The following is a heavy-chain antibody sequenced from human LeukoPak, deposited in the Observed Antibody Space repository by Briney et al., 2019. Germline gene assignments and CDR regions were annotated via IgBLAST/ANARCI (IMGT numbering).Heavy chain of an antibody. Sequence: GGSLRLSCTAPGFTLSNYAMSWVRQAPGKGLEWVSAITDSGDATYYADSVKGRFTISRDNSKNTLYLQMNSLIAEDTAVYYCAKNRLPAAAILDYWGQGTLVTVSS. CDR2: ITDSGDAT. CDR1: GFTLSNYA. CDR3: AKNRLPAAAILDY. V-gene: IGHV3-23*01. D-gene: IGHD2-2*01. J-gene: IGHJ4*02.